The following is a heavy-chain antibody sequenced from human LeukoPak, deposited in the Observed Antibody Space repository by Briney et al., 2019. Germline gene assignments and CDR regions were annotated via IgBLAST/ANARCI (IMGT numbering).Heavy chain of an antibody. D-gene: IGHD2-8*01. J-gene: IGHJ5*02. CDR1: GYTFTGYY. Sequence: GASVKVSCKASGYTFTGYYMHWVRQAPGQGLEWMGWINPNSGGTNYPQKFQGRVTMTRDTSISAAYMELSRLRSDDTAVYYCARDGTKGVWWFDPWGQGTLVTVSS. CDR2: INPNSGGT. V-gene: IGHV1-2*02. CDR3: ARDGTKGVWWFDP.